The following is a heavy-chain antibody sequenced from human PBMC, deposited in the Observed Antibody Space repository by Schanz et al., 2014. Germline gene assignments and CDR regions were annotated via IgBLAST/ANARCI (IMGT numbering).Heavy chain of an antibody. CDR2: ISDSGGSK. V-gene: IGHV3-23*04. D-gene: IGHD1-26*01. CDR1: GFTFSSYA. Sequence: EVQLXXSGGALVQPGGSLRLSCVASGFTFSSYALHWVLPSPGTVLEWVSGISDSGGSKYYVDSVEGRFTISRDNSKNTLYLQMNNLRAEDTAVYYCPREMGSALLRYFDLWGRGTLVTVSS. J-gene: IGHJ2*01. CDR3: PREMGSALLRYFDL.